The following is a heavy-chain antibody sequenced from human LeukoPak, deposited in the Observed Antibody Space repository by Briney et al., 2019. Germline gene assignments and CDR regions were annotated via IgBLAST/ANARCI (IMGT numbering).Heavy chain of an antibody. V-gene: IGHV3-30-3*01. CDR3: AKDARVAIVGAFDY. D-gene: IGHD1-26*01. CDR2: ISYDGSNK. CDR1: GFTFSSYA. Sequence: GGSLRLSCAASGFTFSSYAMHWVRQAPGKGLEWVAVISYDGSNKYYADSVKGRFTISRDNSKNTLYLQMNSLRAEDTAVYYCAKDARVAIVGAFDYWGQGTLVTVSS. J-gene: IGHJ4*02.